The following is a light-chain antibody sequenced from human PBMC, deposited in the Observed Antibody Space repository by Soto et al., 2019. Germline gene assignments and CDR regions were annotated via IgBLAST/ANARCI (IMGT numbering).Light chain of an antibody. CDR3: QQLNSFPRT. CDR2: AAS. CDR1: RGISNY. V-gene: IGKV1-9*01. J-gene: IGKJ3*01. Sequence: IQLTQSPSSLSASVGDRVTITCRASRGISNYLAWYQQKQGKAPKLLIYAASTLQSGVPSRFSGSGSGTDFTLTISSLQPEDFATYYCQQLNSFPRTFGPGTKVDIK.